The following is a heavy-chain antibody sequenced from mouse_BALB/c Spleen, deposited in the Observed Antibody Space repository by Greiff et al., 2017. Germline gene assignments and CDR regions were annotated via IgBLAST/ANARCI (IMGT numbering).Heavy chain of an antibody. CDR3: ARGRMGGYYPFAY. J-gene: IGHJ3*01. Sequence: VQLKESGPELVKPGASVKVSCKASGYAFTSYNMYWVKQSHGKSLEWIGYIDPYNGGTSYNQKFKGKATLTVDKSSSTAYMHLNSLTSEDSAVYYCARGRMGGYYPFAYWGQGTLVTVSA. V-gene: IGHV1S135*01. CDR2: IDPYNGGT. D-gene: IGHD2-3*01. CDR1: GYAFTSYN.